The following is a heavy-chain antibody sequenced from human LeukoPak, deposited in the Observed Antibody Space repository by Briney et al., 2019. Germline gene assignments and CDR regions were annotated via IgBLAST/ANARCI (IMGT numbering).Heavy chain of an antibody. J-gene: IGHJ6*02. V-gene: IGHV4-34*01. Sequence: SETLSLTCTVSGGSISGTYYWSWIRQPPGKGLEWIGEINHSGSTNYNPSLKSRVTISVDTSKNQFSLKLSSVTAADTAVYYCARGGVISGYPLPNYYYGMDVWGQGTTVTVSS. D-gene: IGHD3-22*01. CDR1: GGSISGTYY. CDR2: INHSGST. CDR3: ARGGVISGYPLPNYYYGMDV.